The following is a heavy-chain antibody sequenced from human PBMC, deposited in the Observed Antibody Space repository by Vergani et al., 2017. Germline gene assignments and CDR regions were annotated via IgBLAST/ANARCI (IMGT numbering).Heavy chain of an antibody. J-gene: IGHJ4*02. Sequence: EVQLVESGGGLVQPGGSLRLSCAASGFTVSSNYMTWVRQAPGKGLEWVSVIYSGGSTYYADSVKGRFTISRDNSKNTLYLQMNSLRAEDTAVYYCARTQQWLVNFDYWGQGTLVTVSS. CDR3: ARTQQWLVNFDY. V-gene: IGHV3-66*01. CDR2: IYSGGST. D-gene: IGHD6-19*01. CDR1: GFTVSSNY.